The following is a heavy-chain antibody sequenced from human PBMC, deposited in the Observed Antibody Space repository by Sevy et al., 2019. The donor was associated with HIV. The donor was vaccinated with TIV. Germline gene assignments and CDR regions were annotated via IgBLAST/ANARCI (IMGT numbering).Heavy chain of an antibody. D-gene: IGHD6-13*01. CDR2: LSGSGGTT. Sequence: GGSLRLSCAASGFTFFSHVMSWVRQAPGKGLEWVSGLSGSGGTTYYADSVKGRFSISRDNSKNRLYLQMSSLRIEDTAVYYYTTGTNDSSISWVFDVWGQATMVTISS. J-gene: IGHJ3*01. CDR1: GFTFFSHV. CDR3: TTGTNDSSISWVFDV. V-gene: IGHV3-23*01.